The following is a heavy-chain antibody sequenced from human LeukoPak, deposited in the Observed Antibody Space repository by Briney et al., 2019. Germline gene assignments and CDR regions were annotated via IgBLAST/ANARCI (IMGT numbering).Heavy chain of an antibody. CDR1: GFTFSDYG. J-gene: IGHJ6*03. CDR3: AKCILTGYYKGYMDV. V-gene: IGHV3-23*01. Sequence: GGSLRLSCAASGFTFSDYGMTWVRQAPGKGLEWVSTISDGGSFTYYADSVKGRFTISRDNSKNTLYLQMNSLRAEDTAVYYCAKCILTGYYKGYMDVWGKGTTVTISS. D-gene: IGHD3-9*01. CDR2: ISDGGSFT.